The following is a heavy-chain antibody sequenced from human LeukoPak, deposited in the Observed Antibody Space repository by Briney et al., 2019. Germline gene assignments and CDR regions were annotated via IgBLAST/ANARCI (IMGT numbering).Heavy chain of an antibody. D-gene: IGHD3-22*01. CDR1: GFTFSSYA. Sequence: ESGGSLRLSCVGSGFTFSSYAMSWVRQAPGKGLEWVSAISHSSSGTYYVDSVKGRFTISRDNSKNTMYMQMNSLRAEDTAVYYCAKVINSGYYYYFDYWGQGTLVTVSS. CDR2: ISHSSSGT. V-gene: IGHV3-23*01. CDR3: AKVINSGYYYYFDY. J-gene: IGHJ4*02.